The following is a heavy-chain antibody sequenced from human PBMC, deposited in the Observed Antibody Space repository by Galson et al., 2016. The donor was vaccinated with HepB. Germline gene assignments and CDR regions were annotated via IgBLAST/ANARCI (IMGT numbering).Heavy chain of an antibody. V-gene: IGHV3-9*01. CDR1: GFIFDDYA. J-gene: IGHJ4*02. Sequence: SLRLSCAASGFIFDDYAMHWVRQAPGKGLEWVAGISWNSGNIGYADSVKGRFTISRDDAKNSLYLQMNGLRPEDTALFYCAKGLGSAWYTWSFDSWGQGTLVTVSS. CDR2: ISWNSGNI. CDR3: AKGLGSAWYTWSFDS. D-gene: IGHD6-13*01.